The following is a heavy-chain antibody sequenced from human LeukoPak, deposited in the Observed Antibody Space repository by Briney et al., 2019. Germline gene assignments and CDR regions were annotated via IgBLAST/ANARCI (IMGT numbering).Heavy chain of an antibody. CDR1: GGSISSSSYY. CDR3: ARDLGQGSGY. V-gene: IGHV4-39*07. D-gene: IGHD2-15*01. CDR2: IYYSGST. Sequence: SETLSLTCTVSGGSISSSSYYWGWIRQPPGKGLEWIGSIYYSGSTYYNPSLKSRVTISVDTSKNQFSLKLSSVTAADTAVYYCARDLGQGSGYWGQGTLVTVSS. J-gene: IGHJ4*01.